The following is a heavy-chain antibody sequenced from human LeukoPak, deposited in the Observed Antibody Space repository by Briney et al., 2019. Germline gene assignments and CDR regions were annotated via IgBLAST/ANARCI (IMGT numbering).Heavy chain of an antibody. CDR2: ISGVGTNT. J-gene: IGHJ4*02. CDR3: AKLPLRDAYDY. D-gene: IGHD5-24*01. CDR1: GFTFSSYA. Sequence: GGSLRLSCAASGFTFSSYAMSWVRQAPGKGLEWTSAISGVGTNTYYADSVKGRFTISRDNSESTLFLQMNSLRAEDTALYYCAKLPLRDAYDYWGQGTLVTVSS. V-gene: IGHV3-23*01.